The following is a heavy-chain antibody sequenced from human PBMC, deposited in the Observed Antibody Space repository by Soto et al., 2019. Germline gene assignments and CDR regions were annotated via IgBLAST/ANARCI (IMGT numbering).Heavy chain of an antibody. V-gene: IGHV3-23*01. Sequence: PGGSLRLSCAAPGFTFSSYALSWVRQAPGKGLEWVSAISGSGGSTYYADSVKGRFTISRDNSKNTLYLQMNSLRAEDTAVYYCAKDRSGRPDWFDPWGQGTLVTVSS. J-gene: IGHJ5*02. CDR1: GFTFSSYA. CDR2: ISGSGGST. D-gene: IGHD6-19*01. CDR3: AKDRSGRPDWFDP.